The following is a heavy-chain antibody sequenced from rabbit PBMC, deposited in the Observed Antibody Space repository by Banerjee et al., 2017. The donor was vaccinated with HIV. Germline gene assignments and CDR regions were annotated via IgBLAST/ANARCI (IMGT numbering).Heavy chain of an antibody. Sequence: QQQLEESGGGLVKPGGTLTLTCTASGIDFSSYYYMCWVRQAPGKGLEWIACIVTGSSGSTAYASWAKGRFTISKTSSTTVTLQMTSLTAADTATYFCARSGTDSSYWGLWGPGTLVTVS. CDR2: IVTGSSGST. CDR3: ARSGTDSSYWGL. V-gene: IGHV1S45*01. D-gene: IGHD8-1*01. J-gene: IGHJ4*01. CDR1: GIDFSSYYY.